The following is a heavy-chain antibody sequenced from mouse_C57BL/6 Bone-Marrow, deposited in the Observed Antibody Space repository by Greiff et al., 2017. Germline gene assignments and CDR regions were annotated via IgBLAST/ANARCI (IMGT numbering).Heavy chain of an antibody. V-gene: IGHV1-69*01. CDR1: GYTFTSYW. Sequence: QVQLQQPGAELVMPGASVKLSCKASGYTFTSYWLHWVKQRPGQGLEWIGEIDPSDSYTNYNQKFKGKSTLTVDKSSSTAYMQLSSLTSEDSAVYYCARRGTPYYFDYWGQGTTLTVSS. J-gene: IGHJ2*01. D-gene: IGHD2-14*01. CDR2: IDPSDSYT. CDR3: ARRGTPYYFDY.